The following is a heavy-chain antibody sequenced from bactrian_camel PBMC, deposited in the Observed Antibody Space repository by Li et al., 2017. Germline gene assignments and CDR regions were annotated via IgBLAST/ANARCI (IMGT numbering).Heavy chain of an antibody. CDR1: GFTFSSFF. J-gene: IGHJ4*01. Sequence: HVQLVESGGGLVQPGGPLRLSCAASGFTFSSFFMSWVRQAPGKGLEWVAGITSLPSLFRAASYADSVKGRFTISRDYAKNTLYLQMNSLKTEDTAVYYCATSPAYGGTWYYNQWGQGTQVTVS. CDR2: ITSLPSLFRAA. V-gene: IGHV3S5*01. CDR3: ATSPAYGGTWYYNQ. D-gene: IGHD2*01.